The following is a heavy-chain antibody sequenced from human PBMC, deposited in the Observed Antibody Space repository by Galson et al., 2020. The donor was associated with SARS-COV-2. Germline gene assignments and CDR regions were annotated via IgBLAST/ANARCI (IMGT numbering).Heavy chain of an antibody. V-gene: IGHV1-69*13. CDR3: ARAYYGSGSALD. J-gene: IGHJ4*02. CDR1: EGTFSSYA. Sequence: SVKVSCKASEGTFSSYAISWVRQAPGQGLEWMGGIIPIFGTANYAQKFQGRVTITADESTSTAYMELSSLRSEDTAVYYCARAYYGSGSALDWGQGTLVTVSS. CDR2: IIPIFGTA. D-gene: IGHD3-10*01.